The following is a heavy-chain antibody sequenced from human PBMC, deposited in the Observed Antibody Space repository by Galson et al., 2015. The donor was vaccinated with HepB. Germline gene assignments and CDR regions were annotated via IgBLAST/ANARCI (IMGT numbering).Heavy chain of an antibody. D-gene: IGHD3-16*01. CDR3: ASLGTREAFDI. J-gene: IGHJ3*02. CDR1: GYTFTGYY. V-gene: IGHV1-2*02. Sequence: SVKVSCKASGYTFTGYYMHWVRQAPGQGLEWMGWINPSSGGTNYAQKFQGRVSMTRDTSISTAYMELSRLRSDDTAVYYCASLGTREAFDIWGQGTMVTVSS. CDR2: INPSSGGT.